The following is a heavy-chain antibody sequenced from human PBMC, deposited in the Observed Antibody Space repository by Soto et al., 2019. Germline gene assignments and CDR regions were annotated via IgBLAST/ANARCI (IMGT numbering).Heavy chain of an antibody. CDR3: ASRGGSGDFDY. V-gene: IGHV4-38-2*01. D-gene: IGHD3-3*01. CDR2: IYHSGST. CDR1: GYSISNDYQ. J-gene: IGHJ4*02. Sequence: PSETLSLTCAVSGYSISNDYQWGWIRQPPGKGLEWIGNIYHSGSTYYNPSLKSRATISVDTSKNQFSLRLTSVTAADTAVYYCASRGGSGDFDYWGQGTLVTVS.